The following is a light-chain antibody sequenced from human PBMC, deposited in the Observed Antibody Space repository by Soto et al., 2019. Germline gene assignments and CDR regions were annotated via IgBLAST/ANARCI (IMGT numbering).Light chain of an antibody. CDR2: SAS. CDR1: QSVSNN. Sequence: EIVMTQSPATLSVSPGERATLSCRASQSVSNNLAWYQQKPGQDPRLLIYSASTRAAGIPARFSGSGSGTEFSLTISSLQSEDFAVYYCQQYNNWPLTFGGGTKVEIK. J-gene: IGKJ4*01. CDR3: QQYNNWPLT. V-gene: IGKV3D-15*01.